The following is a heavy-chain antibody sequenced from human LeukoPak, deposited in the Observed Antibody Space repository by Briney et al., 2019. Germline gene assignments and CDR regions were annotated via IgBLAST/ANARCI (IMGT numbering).Heavy chain of an antibody. CDR1: GFTFENYG. Sequence: GGSLRLSCAASGFTFENYGMHWVRQAPGKGLEWVAVISYDGKDKYYADYAKGRFTISRDNLRNTVHLQMNSLSPEDTAVYCCARGPYYGTGYLDPWGQGTLVTVSS. D-gene: IGHD3-10*01. CDR3: ARGPYYGTGYLDP. J-gene: IGHJ5*02. V-gene: IGHV3-30*03. CDR2: ISYDGKDK.